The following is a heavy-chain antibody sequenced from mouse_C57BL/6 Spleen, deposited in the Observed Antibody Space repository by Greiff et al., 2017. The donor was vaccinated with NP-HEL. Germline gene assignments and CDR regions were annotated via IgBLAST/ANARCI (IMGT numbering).Heavy chain of an antibody. V-gene: IGHV1-7*01. D-gene: IGHD1-1*01. Sequence: VQLQQSGAELAKPGASVKLSCKASGYTFTSYWMHWVKQRPGQGLEWIGYINPSSGYTKYNQKFKDKATLTVDKSSSTAYMQLSSLTYEDSAVYYCAGDGSSYFDDWGQGTTLTVSS. CDR2: INPSSGYT. CDR1: GYTFTSYW. CDR3: AGDGSSYFDD. J-gene: IGHJ2*01.